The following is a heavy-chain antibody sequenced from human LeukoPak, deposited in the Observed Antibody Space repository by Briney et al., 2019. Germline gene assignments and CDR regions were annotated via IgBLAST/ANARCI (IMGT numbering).Heavy chain of an antibody. V-gene: IGHV4-34*01. Sequence: SETLSLTCAVYGGSFSGYYWSWIRQPPGKGLEWIGEINHSGSTNYNPSLKSRVTISVDTSKNQISLKLSSVTAADTAVYYCARGPYYYDSSGYIYYYYGMDVWGQGTTVTVSS. CDR3: ARGPYYYDSSGYIYYYYGMDV. D-gene: IGHD3-22*01. CDR2: INHSGST. J-gene: IGHJ6*02. CDR1: GGSFSGYY.